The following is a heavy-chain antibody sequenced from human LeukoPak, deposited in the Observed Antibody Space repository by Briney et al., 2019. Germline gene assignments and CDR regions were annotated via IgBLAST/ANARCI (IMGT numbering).Heavy chain of an antibody. V-gene: IGHV3-30*18. Sequence: GGSLRLSCVASGFTFSNFGMHWVRQAPGKGLEWVAVVSCDGGNKLYGESGKGRFTIPTDTSKNTLYLQMNSLRAEDTAVYYRAKAGYGMDVWGQGTTVTVSS. CDR3: AKAGYGMDV. CDR2: VSCDGGNK. CDR1: GFTFSNFG. J-gene: IGHJ6*02.